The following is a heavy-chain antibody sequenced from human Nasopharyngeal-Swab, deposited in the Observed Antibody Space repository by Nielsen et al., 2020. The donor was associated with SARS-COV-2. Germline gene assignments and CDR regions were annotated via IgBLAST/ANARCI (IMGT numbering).Heavy chain of an antibody. Sequence: LSLTCAASGFTFSSYSMNWVRQAPGKGLEWVSSISSSSSYIYYADSVKGRFTISRDNAKNSLYLQMNSLRAEDTAVYYCASYGSGRKRDYWGQGTLVTVSS. CDR1: GFTFSSYS. J-gene: IGHJ4*02. V-gene: IGHV3-21*01. CDR2: ISSSSSYI. CDR3: ASYGSGRKRDY. D-gene: IGHD3-10*01.